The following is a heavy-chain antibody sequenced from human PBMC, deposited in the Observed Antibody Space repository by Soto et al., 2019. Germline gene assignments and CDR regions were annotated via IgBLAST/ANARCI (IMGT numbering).Heavy chain of an antibody. CDR2: IFHSEST. CDR1: AGSLSSDSYY. J-gene: IGHJ4*02. CDR3: ARNYYGSGSYYNFDY. V-gene: IGHV4-61*01. Sequence: SETLSLTCTVSAGSLSSDSYYWSWIRQPPGKGLEWIGYIFHSESTNYNPSLKSRVIMSVDTSKKQFSLKLTSVTAADTAVYYCARNYYGSGSYYNFDYWGQGTLVTVSS. D-gene: IGHD3-10*01.